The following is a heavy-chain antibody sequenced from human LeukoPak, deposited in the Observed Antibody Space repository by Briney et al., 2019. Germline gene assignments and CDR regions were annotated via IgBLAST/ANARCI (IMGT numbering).Heavy chain of an antibody. CDR3: TRGAGWPIDY. J-gene: IGHJ4*02. V-gene: IGHV4-59*09. Sequence: WIGYFYNSGSSTYNPSLKSRVTISVDTSKEQFSLKVNSVTAADTAVYYCTRGAGWPIDYWGQGILVTVSS. D-gene: IGHD2-15*01. CDR2: FYNSGSS.